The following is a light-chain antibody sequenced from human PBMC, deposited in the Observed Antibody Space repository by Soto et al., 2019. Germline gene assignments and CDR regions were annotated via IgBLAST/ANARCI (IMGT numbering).Light chain of an antibody. Sequence: EIVLTQSPGTLSLSPGEGATLSCRASQSTSSMYVAWHQQKPGQAPRLLIYGASSRATGVPDRFSGSGSGTDFTLTITRLEPEDFAVYYCKHFGRTFGQGTRLEIK. CDR3: KHFGRT. CDR2: GAS. CDR1: QSTSSMY. V-gene: IGKV3-20*01. J-gene: IGKJ5*01.